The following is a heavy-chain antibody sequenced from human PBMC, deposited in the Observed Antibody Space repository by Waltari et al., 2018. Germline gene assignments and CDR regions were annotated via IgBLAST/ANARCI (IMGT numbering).Heavy chain of an antibody. CDR2: RKQDGSVK. CDR1: GFTFSSPW. V-gene: IGHV3-7*01. CDR3: ARDLYCGGDCYSFYYYMDV. J-gene: IGHJ6*03. Sequence: EVQLVASGGGLVQPGGSLRLFCAASGFTFSSPWLTWVRQASGKGWEWWAYRKQDGSVKHYVDSVKGRFTISRDNAKNSLYLQMNSLRAEDTAVYYCARDLYCGGDCYSFYYYMDVWGKGTTVTISS. D-gene: IGHD2-21*01.